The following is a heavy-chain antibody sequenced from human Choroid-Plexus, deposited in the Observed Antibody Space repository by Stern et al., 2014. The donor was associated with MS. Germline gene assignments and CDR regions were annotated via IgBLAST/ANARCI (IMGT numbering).Heavy chain of an antibody. CDR1: GYIFTGYY. V-gene: IGHV1-2*02. CDR3: ARDQRGITIFGVVTDYYYLGMDV. Sequence: VQLVESGAEVKKLGASVKVSCKTSGYIFTGYYIHWVRQAPGQGLEWMAWINPNTGGTKYAQKFQGRVNMSRDTSISTAYVELSSLTSDDTAVYYCARDQRGITIFGVVTDYYYLGMDVWGQGTTVTVSS. D-gene: IGHD3-3*01. CDR2: INPNTGGT. J-gene: IGHJ6*02.